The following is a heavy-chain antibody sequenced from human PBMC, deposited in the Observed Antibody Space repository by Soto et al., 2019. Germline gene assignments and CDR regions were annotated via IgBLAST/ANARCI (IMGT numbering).Heavy chain of an antibody. CDR3: TGEYAMACDY. CDR2: IKSKIDGGTT. J-gene: IGHJ4*02. D-gene: IGHD5-18*01. Sequence: EVQLVESGGGSVMPGGSLRLPCAASGFTFINAWMSWVRQAPGKGLEWVGRIKSKIDGGTTDYAAPVKGRFAISRDNSKNTLYLEMNSLKTEDTAVYYGTGEYAMACDYWGQETLVTVSS. V-gene: IGHV3-15*01. CDR1: GFTFINAW.